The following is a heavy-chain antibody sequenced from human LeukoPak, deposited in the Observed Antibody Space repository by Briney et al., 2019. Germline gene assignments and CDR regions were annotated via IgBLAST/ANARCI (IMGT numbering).Heavy chain of an antibody. CDR3: ARDTTSRWFYY. V-gene: IGHV4-31*03. J-gene: IGHJ4*02. Sequence: PSQTLSLTCTVSGASINSGGYYWSWIRQHPGKGLEWIGYISDSGSTDYNPSLKSRVAISIDTSKNQFSLNLSSVTAADTAVYYCARDTTSRWFYYWGQGTLVTVSS. CDR2: ISDSGST. D-gene: IGHD6-13*01. CDR1: GASINSGGYY.